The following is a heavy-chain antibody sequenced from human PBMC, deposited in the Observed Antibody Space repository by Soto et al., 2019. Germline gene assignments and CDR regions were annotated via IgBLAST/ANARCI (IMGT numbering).Heavy chain of an antibody. J-gene: IGHJ4*02. Sequence: PSETLSLTCAVSGGSISSGGYSWSWIRQPPGKGLEWIGYIYHSGSTYYNPSLKSRVTISVDRSKNQFSLKLSSVTAADPAVYYCAAGGGLPRYDWGQGTLVTVSS. CDR1: GGSISSGGYS. D-gene: IGHD5-12*01. V-gene: IGHV4-30-2*01. CDR3: AAGGGLPRYD. CDR2: IYHSGST.